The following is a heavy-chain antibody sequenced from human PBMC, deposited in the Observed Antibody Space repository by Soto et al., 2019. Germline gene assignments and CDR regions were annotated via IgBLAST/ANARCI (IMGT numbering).Heavy chain of an antibody. J-gene: IGHJ5*02. CDR2: IYYSGST. Sequence: SETLSLTCTVSGGSISSGDYYWSWVRQPPGKGLEWIGYIYYSGSTYYNPSLKSRVTISVDTSKNQFSLKLSSVTAADTAVYYCARTTVVTPDNWFDPWGQGTLVTVS. D-gene: IGHD4-17*01. V-gene: IGHV4-30-4*01. CDR1: GGSISSGDYY. CDR3: ARTTVVTPDNWFDP.